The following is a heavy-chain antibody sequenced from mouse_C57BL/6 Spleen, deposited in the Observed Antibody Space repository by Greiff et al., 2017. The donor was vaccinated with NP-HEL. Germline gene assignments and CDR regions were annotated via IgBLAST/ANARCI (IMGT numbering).Heavy chain of an antibody. J-gene: IGHJ3*01. CDR3: AREHSNGAWFAY. V-gene: IGHV1-61*01. Sequence: QVQLQQPGAELVRPGSSVKLSCEASGYTFTSYWMDWVKQRPGQGLEWIGNIYPSDSETHYNQKFKDKATLTVDKSSSTAYMQLSSLTSEDSAVYYCAREHSNGAWFAYWGQGTLVTVSA. CDR2: IYPSDSET. CDR1: GYTFTSYW. D-gene: IGHD2-5*01.